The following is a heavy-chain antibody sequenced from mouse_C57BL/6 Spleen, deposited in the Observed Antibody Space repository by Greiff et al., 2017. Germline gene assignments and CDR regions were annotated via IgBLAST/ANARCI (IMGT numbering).Heavy chain of an antibody. J-gene: IGHJ2*01. D-gene: IGHD4-1*01. CDR1: GYTFTEST. Sequence: QVQLQQSGAELVKPGASVKLSCKASGYTFTESTIHWVKQRPGQGLEWIGWVYPGSGSIKYNEKFKDKATLTADKSSSTVYMGLSRVASEVSAFYCWTRHEGSLTGYYLDYWGQGTTLTVSS. CDR2: VYPGSGSI. CDR3: TRHEGSLTGYYLDY. V-gene: IGHV1-62-2*01.